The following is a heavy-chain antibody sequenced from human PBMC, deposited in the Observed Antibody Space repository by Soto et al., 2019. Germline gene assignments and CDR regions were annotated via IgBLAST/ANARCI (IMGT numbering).Heavy chain of an antibody. V-gene: IGHV3-30*18. Sequence: GGSLRLSCAASGFTFSSYGMHWVRQAPGKGLEWVAVISYDGSNKYYADSVKGRFTISRDNSKNTLYLQMNSLRAEDTAVYYCAKPTNGYSYGPGDYWGQGTLVTVSS. D-gene: IGHD5-18*01. CDR3: AKPTNGYSYGPGDY. CDR1: GFTFSSYG. J-gene: IGHJ4*02. CDR2: ISYDGSNK.